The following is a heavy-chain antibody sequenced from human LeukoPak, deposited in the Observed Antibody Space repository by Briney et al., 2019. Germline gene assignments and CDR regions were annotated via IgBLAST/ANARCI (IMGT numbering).Heavy chain of an antibody. D-gene: IGHD3-22*01. CDR2: IYTSGST. Sequence: SETLSLTCTVSGGSISSYYWSWIRQPAGKGLEWIGRIYTSGSTNYNPSLKSRVTMSVDTSKNHFSLKLSSVTAADTAVYYCARDYSSGYFNWFDPWGQGTLVTVSS. J-gene: IGHJ5*02. CDR3: ARDYSSGYFNWFDP. V-gene: IGHV4-4*07. CDR1: GGSISSYY.